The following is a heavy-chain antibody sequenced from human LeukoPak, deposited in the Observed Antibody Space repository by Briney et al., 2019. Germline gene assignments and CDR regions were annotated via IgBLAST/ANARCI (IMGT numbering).Heavy chain of an antibody. D-gene: IGHD3-3*01. CDR3: ARAKRITIFGVVNFDY. CDR2: INHSGST. J-gene: IGHJ4*02. CDR1: GGSFSGYY. V-gene: IGHV4-34*01. Sequence: SETLSLTCAAYGGSFSGYYWSWIRQPPGKGLEWIGEINHSGSTNYNPSLKSRVTISVDTSKNQFSLKLSSVTAADTAVYYCARAKRITIFGVVNFDYWGQGTLVTVSS.